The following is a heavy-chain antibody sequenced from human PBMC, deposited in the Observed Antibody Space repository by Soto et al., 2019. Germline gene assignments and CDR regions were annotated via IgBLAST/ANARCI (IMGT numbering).Heavy chain of an antibody. V-gene: IGHV3-30*03. CDR1: GFTFSNYG. D-gene: IGHD3-10*01. J-gene: IGHJ4*02. Sequence: LRLSCAASGFTFSNYGMHWVRQAPGKGLEWVAVISDDGVSKYYADSVQGRFTISRDNSESAVFLQMNSLRPDDTALYFCARAYYFGSGTSYTLYYWGQGTQVTVSS. CDR2: ISDDGVSK. CDR3: ARAYYFGSGTSYTLYY.